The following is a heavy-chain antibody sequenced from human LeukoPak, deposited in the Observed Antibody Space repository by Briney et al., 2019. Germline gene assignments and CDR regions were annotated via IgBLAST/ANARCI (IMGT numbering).Heavy chain of an antibody. CDR1: GGTFSSYA. CDR2: IIPILGIA. Sequence: ASVKVSCKASGGTFSSYAISWVRQAPGQGLEWMGRIIPILGIANYAQKFQGRVTITADKSTSTAYMELSSLRSEDTAVYYCVRPATVTTPLVYWGQGTLVTVSS. V-gene: IGHV1-69*04. CDR3: VRPATVTTPLVY. D-gene: IGHD4-17*01. J-gene: IGHJ4*02.